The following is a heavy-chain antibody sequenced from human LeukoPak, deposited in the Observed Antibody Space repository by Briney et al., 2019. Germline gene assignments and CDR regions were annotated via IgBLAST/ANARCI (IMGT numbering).Heavy chain of an antibody. V-gene: IGHV3-23*01. J-gene: IGHJ4*02. D-gene: IGHD4-11*01. CDR3: AKDLDYTTYGYYFDY. CDR1: GFTFSSYA. CDR2: FGAGGTLT. Sequence: GSLRLSCAASGFTFSSYAMNWVGQGPGKGLEGVSGFGAGGTLTYYVDSVKGRFTSFIDNPRNTLHLRMSSLRADDTAVYYCAKDLDYTTYGYYFDYWGQGTLVTVSS.